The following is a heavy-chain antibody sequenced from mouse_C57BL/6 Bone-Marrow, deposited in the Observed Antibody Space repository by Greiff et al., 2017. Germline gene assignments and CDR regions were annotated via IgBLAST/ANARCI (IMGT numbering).Heavy chain of an antibody. Sequence: EVKLVESEGGLVQPGSSMKLSCTASGFTFSDYYMAWVRQVPEKGLEWVANINYDGSSTYYLDSLKSRFIISRDNAKNILYLQMSSLKSEDTATYYCARGALYYYGSSSFDYWGQGTTLTVSS. V-gene: IGHV5-16*01. D-gene: IGHD1-1*01. CDR3: ARGALYYYGSSSFDY. CDR2: INYDGSST. J-gene: IGHJ2*01. CDR1: GFTFSDYY.